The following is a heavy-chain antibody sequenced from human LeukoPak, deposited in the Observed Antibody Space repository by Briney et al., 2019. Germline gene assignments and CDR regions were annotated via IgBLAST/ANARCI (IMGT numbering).Heavy chain of an antibody. Sequence: SVKVSCKASGGTFSSYAISWVRQAPGQGLEWMGGIIPIFGTANYAQKFQGRVTITTDESTSTAYMELSSLRSEDTAVYYCARDGKMATIMGVYYYYIDVWGKGTTVTVSS. CDR2: IIPIFGTA. CDR1: GGTFSSYA. D-gene: IGHD5-24*01. CDR3: ARDGKMATIMGVYYYYIDV. J-gene: IGHJ6*03. V-gene: IGHV1-69*05.